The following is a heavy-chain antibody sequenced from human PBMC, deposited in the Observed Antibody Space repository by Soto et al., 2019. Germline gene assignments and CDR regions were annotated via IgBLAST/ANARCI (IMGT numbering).Heavy chain of an antibody. V-gene: IGHV1-69*01. CDR1: GVTFSSYP. D-gene: IGHD6-6*01. Sequence: QVQLVQSGAEVKKAGSSVKVSCKASGVTFSSYPISWVRQAPGQGLEWMGGIIPITGTIQYAQKFQGRLTVTAAESTTTAYMELVSLESADTAVYYCARLWDSSHGFNFDYWGQGTLVTVSS. CDR3: ARLWDSSHGFNFDY. J-gene: IGHJ4*02. CDR2: IIPITGTI.